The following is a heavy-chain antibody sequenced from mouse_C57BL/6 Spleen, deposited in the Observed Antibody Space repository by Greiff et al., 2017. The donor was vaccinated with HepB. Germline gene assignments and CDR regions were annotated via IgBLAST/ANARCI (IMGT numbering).Heavy chain of an antibody. Sequence: VQLQQSGAELVKPGASVKISCKASGYAFSSYWMNWVKQRPGKGLEWIGQIYPGDGDTNYNGKFKGKATLTADKSSSTAYMQLSSLTSEDSAVYFCARSTVTIGWYFDVWGTGTTVTVSS. V-gene: IGHV1-80*01. CDR2: IYPGDGDT. CDR3: ARSTVTIGWYFDV. J-gene: IGHJ1*03. CDR1: GYAFSSYW. D-gene: IGHD1-1*01.